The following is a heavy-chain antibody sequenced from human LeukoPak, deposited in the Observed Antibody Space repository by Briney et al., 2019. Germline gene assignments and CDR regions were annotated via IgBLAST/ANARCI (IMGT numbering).Heavy chain of an antibody. CDR3: ARAKAVYYYMDV. J-gene: IGHJ6*03. V-gene: IGHV4-4*07. Sequence: WETLSLTCTVSGGSISSYYWSWIRQPAGEGLEWIGRIYTSGSTNYNPPLKSRVTMSVDTSKNQFSLKLSSVTAADTAVYYCARAKAVYYYMDVWGKGTTVTVSS. CDR1: GGSISSYY. D-gene: IGHD6-19*01. CDR2: IYTSGST.